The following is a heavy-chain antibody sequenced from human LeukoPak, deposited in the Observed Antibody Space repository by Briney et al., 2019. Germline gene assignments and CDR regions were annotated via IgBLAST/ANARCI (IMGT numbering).Heavy chain of an antibody. CDR3: ARGGYPYDMDV. J-gene: IGHJ6*02. Sequence: EASVKVSCKASGYXFTDYYIHWVRQAPGQGLEWMGWINPHNGGTNYAQKFQGGVTMTMDASITTAYMELNRLSSDDTAVFYCARGGYPYDMDVWGQGTTVTVSS. D-gene: IGHD6-13*01. CDR1: GYXFTDYY. V-gene: IGHV1-2*02. CDR2: INPHNGGT.